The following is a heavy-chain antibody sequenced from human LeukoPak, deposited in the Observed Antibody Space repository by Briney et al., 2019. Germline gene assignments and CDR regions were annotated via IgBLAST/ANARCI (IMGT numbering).Heavy chain of an antibody. CDR1: GYTFTGYY. V-gene: IGHV1-2*02. CDR3: ASSYCSSTSCSYFDY. D-gene: IGHD2-2*01. J-gene: IGHJ4*02. CDR2: INPNSGGT. Sequence: GASVKVSCKASGYTFTGYYMHWVRQAPGQGLEWMGWINPNSGGTNYAQKFQGRVTMTRDTSISTAYMELSRLRSDDTAVYYCASSYCSSTSCSYFDYWGQGTLVTVSS.